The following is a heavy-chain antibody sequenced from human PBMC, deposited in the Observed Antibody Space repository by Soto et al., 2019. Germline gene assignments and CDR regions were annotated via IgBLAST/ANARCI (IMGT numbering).Heavy chain of an antibody. Sequence: ASVKVSCKASGYTFTSYGISWVRQAPGQGLEWMGWISAYNGNTNYAQKLQGRVTMTTDTSTSTAYMELRSLRSDDTAVYYCARDDPPWLQYGCFDPWGQGTLVTVSS. D-gene: IGHD4-4*01. CDR2: ISAYNGNT. J-gene: IGHJ5*02. V-gene: IGHV1-18*04. CDR3: ARDDPPWLQYGCFDP. CDR1: GYTFTSYG.